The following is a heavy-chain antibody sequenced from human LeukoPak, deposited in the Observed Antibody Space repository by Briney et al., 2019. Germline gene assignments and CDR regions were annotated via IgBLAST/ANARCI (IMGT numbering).Heavy chain of an antibody. D-gene: IGHD2-15*01. V-gene: IGHV3-7*03. CDR1: GFTFSSYW. CDR3: ARAQYCSGGSCYYFDY. Sequence: PGGSLRLSCAASGFTFSSYWMNWVRQAPGQGLEWVANIKQDGSEKYYADSVKGRFTISRDNAKNSLYLQMNSLRAEDTAVYYCARAQYCSGGSCYYFDYWGQGTLVTVSS. CDR2: IKQDGSEK. J-gene: IGHJ4*02.